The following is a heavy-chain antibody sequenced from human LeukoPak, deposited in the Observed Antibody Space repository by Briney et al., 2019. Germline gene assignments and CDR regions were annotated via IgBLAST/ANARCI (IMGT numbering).Heavy chain of an antibody. V-gene: IGHV1-69*06. CDR3: ARAGGIVVAGIAFDY. CDR2: IIPVFGTA. CDR1: GGTFSSYA. J-gene: IGHJ4*02. D-gene: IGHD6-13*01. Sequence: SVKVSCTASGGTFSSYAISWVRQAPGQGLEWMGGIIPVFGTANYAQKFQGRVTITADKSTSTAYMELSSLRSEDTAVYYCARAGGIVVAGIAFDYWGQGTLVTVSS.